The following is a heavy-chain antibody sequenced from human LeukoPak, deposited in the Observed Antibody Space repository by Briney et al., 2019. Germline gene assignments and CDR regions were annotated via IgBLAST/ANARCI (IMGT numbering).Heavy chain of an antibody. CDR3: ARDTNYGDYGAPFDI. V-gene: IGHV1-69*05. D-gene: IGHD4-17*01. Sequence: ASVKVSCKASGGTFSSYAISWVRQAPGQGLEWMGGIIPIFGTANYAQKLQGRVTMTTDTSTSTAYMELRSLRSDDTAVYYCARDTNYGDYGAPFDIWGQGTMVTVSS. CDR1: GGTFSSYA. CDR2: IIPIFGTA. J-gene: IGHJ3*02.